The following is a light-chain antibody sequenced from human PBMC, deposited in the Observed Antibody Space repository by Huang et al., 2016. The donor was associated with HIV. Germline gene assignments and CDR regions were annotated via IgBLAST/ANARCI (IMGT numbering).Light chain of an antibody. J-gene: IGKJ2*01. V-gene: IGKV3-15*01. Sequence: EIVMTQSPATLSLSPGERATLSCRASQSVNSKLAWYQQKPGQAPRLLIYGASTRANGVPGRFSGSGSGTEFTLTISSLQSEDFAVYYCQQYSKWPPNTFGQGTKLESK. CDR2: GAS. CDR1: QSVNSK. CDR3: QQYSKWPPNT.